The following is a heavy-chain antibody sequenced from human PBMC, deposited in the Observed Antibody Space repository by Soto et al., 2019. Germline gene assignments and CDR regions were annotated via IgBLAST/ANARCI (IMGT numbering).Heavy chain of an antibody. J-gene: IGHJ4*02. Sequence: GSLRLSCAASGFTVSSNYMSWVRQAPGKGLEWVSVIYSGGSTYYADSVKGRFTISRDNSKNTLYLQMNSLRAEDTAVYYCARTSGWYVNWYFDYWGQGTLVTVSS. D-gene: IGHD6-19*01. CDR2: IYSGGST. CDR3: ARTSGWYVNWYFDY. CDR1: GFTVSSNY. V-gene: IGHV3-53*01.